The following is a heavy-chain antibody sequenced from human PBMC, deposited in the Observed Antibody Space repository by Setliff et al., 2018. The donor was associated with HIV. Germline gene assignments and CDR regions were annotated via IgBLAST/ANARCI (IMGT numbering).Heavy chain of an antibody. J-gene: IGHJ5*02. CDR2: INPNSGGT. CDR3: ARNWGDYGDYLGWFDP. D-gene: IGHD4-17*01. CDR1: GYTFTSYG. Sequence: ASVKVSCKASGYTFTSYGISWVRQAPGQGLEWMGWINPNSGGTNSAQKFQGRVTMTRDTSISTAYMELSRLRSDDTAVYFCARNWGDYGDYLGWFDPWGQGTLVTVSS. V-gene: IGHV1-2*02.